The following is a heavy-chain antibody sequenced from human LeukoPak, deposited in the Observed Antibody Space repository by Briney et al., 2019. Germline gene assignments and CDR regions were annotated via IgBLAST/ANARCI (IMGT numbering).Heavy chain of an antibody. CDR3: ARDPDSSGWSSIEY. Sequence: GGSLRLSCAASGFTFSRYWMHWVRQAPGKGLVWVSRINSDGRSTNYADSVKGRFTISRDNAKNTLYLQMNSLRAEDTAVYYCARDPDSSGWSSIEYWGQGTLVTVSS. V-gene: IGHV3-74*01. CDR1: GFTFSRYW. D-gene: IGHD6-19*01. J-gene: IGHJ4*02. CDR2: INSDGRST.